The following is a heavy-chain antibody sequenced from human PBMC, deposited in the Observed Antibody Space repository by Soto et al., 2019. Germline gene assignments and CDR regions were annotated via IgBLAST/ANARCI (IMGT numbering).Heavy chain of an antibody. CDR3: ARDNK. V-gene: IGHV3-30-3*01. CDR1: GFTFSSYA. J-gene: IGHJ4*02. CDR2: ISYDGSNK. Sequence: ESGGGVVQPGRSLRLSCAASGFTFSSYAMYWVRQAPGKGLEWVAVISYDGSNKYYADSVKGRFTISRDNSKNTLYLQMNSLRAEDTAVYYCARDNKWGQGTLVTVSS.